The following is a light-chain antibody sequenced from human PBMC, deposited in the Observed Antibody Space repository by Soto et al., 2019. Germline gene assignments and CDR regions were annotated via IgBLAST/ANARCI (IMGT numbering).Light chain of an antibody. CDR3: VLYMGSGISV. V-gene: IGLV8-61*01. Sequence: QTVVTQEPSFSVSPGGTVTLTCGLSSGSVSTSYYASWYQQTPGQAPRTLIYSTNTRSSGVPDRFSGSILGNKAALTITGAQADDESDYCCVLYMGSGISVFGGGTKVTVL. J-gene: IGLJ3*02. CDR1: SGSVSTSYY. CDR2: STN.